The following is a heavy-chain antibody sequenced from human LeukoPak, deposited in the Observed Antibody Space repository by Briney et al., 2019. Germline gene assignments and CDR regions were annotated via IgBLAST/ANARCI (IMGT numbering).Heavy chain of an antibody. Sequence: SETLSLTCAVYGGSFSGYYWSWIRQPPGKGLEWIGEINHSGSTNYNPSLKSRVTISVDTSKNQFSLKLSSVTAADTAVYYCARGVAARLYYWGQGTLDTVSS. CDR2: INHSGST. V-gene: IGHV4-34*01. J-gene: IGHJ4*02. CDR3: ARGVAARLYY. CDR1: GGSFSGYY. D-gene: IGHD6-6*01.